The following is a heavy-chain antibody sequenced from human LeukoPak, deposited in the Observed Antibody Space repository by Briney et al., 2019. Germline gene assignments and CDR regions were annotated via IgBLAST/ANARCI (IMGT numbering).Heavy chain of an antibody. V-gene: IGHV3-23*01. CDR2: ISGSGGST. CDR1: GFTFSSYA. CDR3: AKEGSRAVAGTGPYDY. D-gene: IGHD6-19*01. J-gene: IGHJ4*02. Sequence: GGSLRLSCAASGFTFSSYAMSWVRQAPGKGLEWVSAISGSGGSTYYADSVKGRFTISRDNSKNTLYLQMNSLRAEDTAVYYCAKEGSRAVAGTGPYDYWGQGTLVTVSS.